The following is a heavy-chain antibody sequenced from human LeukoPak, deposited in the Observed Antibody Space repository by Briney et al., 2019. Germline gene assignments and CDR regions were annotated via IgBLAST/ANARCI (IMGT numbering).Heavy chain of an antibody. J-gene: IGHJ6*02. CDR3: ARSMYSSGWATYYNYGMNV. Sequence: PSETLSLTCTVSGGSISSYYWSWIRQPPGMGLEWIGNIYYSGRTNYNPSLKGRVTISVDTSKNQFSLKLSSVTAADTAVYYCARSMYSSGWATYYNYGMNVWGQGTTVTVSS. CDR1: GGSISSYY. V-gene: IGHV4-59*08. CDR2: IYYSGRT. D-gene: IGHD6-19*01.